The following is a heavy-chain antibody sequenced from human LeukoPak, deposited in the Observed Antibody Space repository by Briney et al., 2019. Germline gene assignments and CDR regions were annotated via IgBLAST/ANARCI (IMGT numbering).Heavy chain of an antibody. CDR1: GGSISSGGYY. Sequence: SETLSLTCTVSGGSISSGGYYWSWIRQHPGKGLEWIGYIYYSGSTYYNPSLKSRVTISVDTSKNQFSLKLSSVTAADTAVYYCARGRRNSTTDAFDIWGQGTMVTVSS. D-gene: IGHD2-2*01. V-gene: IGHV4-31*03. CDR2: IYYSGST. J-gene: IGHJ3*02. CDR3: ARGRRNSTTDAFDI.